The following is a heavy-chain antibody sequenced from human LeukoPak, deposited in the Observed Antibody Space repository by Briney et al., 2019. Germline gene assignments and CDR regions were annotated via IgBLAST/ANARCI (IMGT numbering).Heavy chain of an antibody. V-gene: IGHV4-38-2*02. CDR1: GYSISSGYY. CDR2: IHHSGST. J-gene: IGHJ3*02. D-gene: IGHD3-10*01. CDR3: ARSDASGAFDI. Sequence: SETLSLTCTVSGYSISSGYYWGWIRQPPGKGLEWIGSIHHSGSTYYNPSLKSRVTISVDTSKNQFSLKPSSVTAADTAVYYCARSDASGAFDIWGQGTTVTVSS.